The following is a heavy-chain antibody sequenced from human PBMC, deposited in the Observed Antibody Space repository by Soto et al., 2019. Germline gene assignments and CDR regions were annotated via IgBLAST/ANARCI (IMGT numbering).Heavy chain of an antibody. CDR1: GGSVSSTNW. Sequence: QVQLQESGPGLVEPSGTLSLTCAVSGGSVSSTNWWSWVRQPPGKGLEWIGEIYHSGSTYYNPSPKSRVTISVDKSKKPFSLRLSSVTAADTAVYFCARDRAVSARGSFDYWGQGTLVTVSS. V-gene: IGHV4-4*02. D-gene: IGHD6-19*01. CDR2: IYHSGST. CDR3: ARDRAVSARGSFDY. J-gene: IGHJ4*02.